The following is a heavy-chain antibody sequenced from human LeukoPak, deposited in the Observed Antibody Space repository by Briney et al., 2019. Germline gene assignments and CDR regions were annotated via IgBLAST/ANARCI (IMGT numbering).Heavy chain of an antibody. J-gene: IGHJ4*02. CDR3: ARGSPVVPAAPGGY. Sequence: GASVKVSCKASGYTFTGYYMHWVRQAPGQGLEWMGWINPNSGGTNYAQKFQGRVTMARDTSISTAYTELSRLRSDDTAVYYCARGSPVVPAAPGGYWGQGTLVTVSS. CDR1: GYTFTGYY. D-gene: IGHD2-2*01. V-gene: IGHV1-2*02. CDR2: INPNSGGT.